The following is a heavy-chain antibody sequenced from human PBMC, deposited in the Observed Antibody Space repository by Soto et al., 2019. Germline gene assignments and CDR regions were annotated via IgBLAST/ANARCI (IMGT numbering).Heavy chain of an antibody. CDR1: VFNFGTYA. CDR3: ARVTPGNNLYYFSGLDV. V-gene: IGHV3-30-3*01. Sequence: GPLRLSCLASVFNFGTYAIHWVRQAPGKGLQWVALIAYDGINTYYADSVKGRFTISRDNSKNTLHLQMNSLRPEDTGVYFCARVTPGNNLYYFSGLDVWGQGTSVTVSS. D-gene: IGHD1-1*01. J-gene: IGHJ6*02. CDR2: IAYDGINT.